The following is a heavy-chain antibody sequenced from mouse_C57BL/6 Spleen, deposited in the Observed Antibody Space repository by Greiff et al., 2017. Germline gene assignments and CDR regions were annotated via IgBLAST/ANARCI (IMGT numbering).Heavy chain of an antibody. CDR1: GYTFTSYW. CDR3: ARPYDYAWYFDV. J-gene: IGHJ1*03. Sequence: QVQLQQPGAELVMPGASVKLSCKASGYTFTSYWMHWVKQRPGQGLEWLGEIDPSDSYTNYNQKFKGKSTLTVDKSSSTAYMQLSSLTSEDSAVYYCARPYDYAWYFDVWGTGTTVTVSS. V-gene: IGHV1-69*01. D-gene: IGHD2-4*01. CDR2: IDPSDSYT.